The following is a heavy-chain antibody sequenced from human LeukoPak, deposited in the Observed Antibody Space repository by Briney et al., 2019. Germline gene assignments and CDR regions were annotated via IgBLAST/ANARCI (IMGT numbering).Heavy chain of an antibody. V-gene: IGHV1-18*01. CDR2: ISAYNGNT. J-gene: IGHJ3*02. CDR3: ARDEYYDSSGYYPIDAFDI. CDR1: GYTFTSYG. D-gene: IGHD3-22*01. Sequence: ASVKVSCKASGYTFTSYGISWARQAPGQGLEWMGWISAYNGNTNYAQKLQGRVTMTTDTSTSTAYMELRSLRSDDTAVYYCARDEYYDSSGYYPIDAFDIWGQGTMVTVSS.